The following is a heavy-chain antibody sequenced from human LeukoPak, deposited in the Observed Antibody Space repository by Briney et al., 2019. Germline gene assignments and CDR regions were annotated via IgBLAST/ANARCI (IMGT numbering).Heavy chain of an antibody. J-gene: IGHJ4*02. CDR3: ARGRWELLWFGELSYFDY. CDR1: GGSFGGYY. CDR2: INHSGST. Sequence: SETLSLTCAVYGGSFGGYYWSWIRQPPGKGLEWIGEINHSGSTNYNPSLKSRVTISVDTSKNQFSLKLSSVTAADTAVYYCARGRWELLWFGELSYFDYWGQGTLVTVSS. V-gene: IGHV4-34*01. D-gene: IGHD3-10*01.